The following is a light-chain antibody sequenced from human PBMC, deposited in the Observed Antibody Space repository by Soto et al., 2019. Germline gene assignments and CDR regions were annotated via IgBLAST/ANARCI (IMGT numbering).Light chain of an antibody. CDR3: AAWDDSLNAVV. Sequence: QSVLTQPPSASGTPGQRVSISCSGSSSNIGINSVNWYQQLPGTAPKLLIYSNNQRPSGVPDRFSGSKSGTSASLAISGLQSEDEADYYCAAWDDSLNAVVFGGGTKLT. V-gene: IGLV1-44*01. CDR1: SSNIGINS. J-gene: IGLJ2*01. CDR2: SNN.